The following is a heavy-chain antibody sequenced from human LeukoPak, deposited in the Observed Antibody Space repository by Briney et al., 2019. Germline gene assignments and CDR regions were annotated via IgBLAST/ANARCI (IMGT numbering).Heavy chain of an antibody. Sequence: GGSLRLSCAASGFTLDDYAMHWVRQAPGKGLEWVSGISWNSGSIGYADSVKGRFTISRDNAKNSLYLQMNSLRAEDTALYYCAKDMTAVAGGYYYYYGMDVWGQGTLVTVSS. D-gene: IGHD6-19*01. V-gene: IGHV3-9*01. CDR3: AKDMTAVAGGYYYYYGMDV. CDR1: GFTLDDYA. CDR2: ISWNSGSI. J-gene: IGHJ6*02.